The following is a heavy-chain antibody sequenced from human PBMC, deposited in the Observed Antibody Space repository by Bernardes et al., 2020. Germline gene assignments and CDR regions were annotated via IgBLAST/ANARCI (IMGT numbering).Heavy chain of an antibody. CDR3: AIRLPVVVVAATLDFQH. Sequence: SETLSLTCAVYGGSFSGYYWSWIRQPPGKGLEWIGEINHSGSTNYNPSLKSRVTISVDTSKNQFSLKLSSVTAADTAVYYCAIRLPVVVVAATLDFQHWGQGTLVTVSS. V-gene: IGHV4-34*01. CDR1: GGSFSGYY. CDR2: INHSGST. J-gene: IGHJ1*01. D-gene: IGHD2-15*01.